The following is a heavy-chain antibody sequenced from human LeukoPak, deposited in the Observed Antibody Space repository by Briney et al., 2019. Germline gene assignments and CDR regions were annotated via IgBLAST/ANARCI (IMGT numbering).Heavy chain of an antibody. J-gene: IGHJ4*02. CDR3: AASIAGGDY. CDR2: ISWNSGSI. Sequence: GRSLRLSCAASGFTFDDYAMHWVRQAPGKGPEWVSGISWNSGSIGYADSVKGRFTISRDNAKNSLYLQMNSLRAEDMALYYCAASIAGGDYWGQGTLVTVSS. V-gene: IGHV3-9*03. D-gene: IGHD1-14*01. CDR1: GFTFDDYA.